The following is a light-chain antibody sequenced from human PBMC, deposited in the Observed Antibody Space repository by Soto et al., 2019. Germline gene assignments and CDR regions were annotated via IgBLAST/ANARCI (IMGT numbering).Light chain of an antibody. V-gene: IGLV1-44*01. CDR1: SSNIGANP. J-gene: IGLJ2*01. CDR3: EAWDDSLYGAV. CDR2: NND. Sequence: QSVLTQPPSASGTPGQRVTISCSGSSSNIGANPINWYQQLPGTAPKLLIYNNDQRPSGVPDRFSASKSGTSASLAIRGLQSEDAADYYCEAWDDSLYGAVLGGGTKLTVL.